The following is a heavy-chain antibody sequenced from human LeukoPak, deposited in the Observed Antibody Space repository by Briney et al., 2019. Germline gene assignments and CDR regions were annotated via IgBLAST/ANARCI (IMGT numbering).Heavy chain of an antibody. CDR1: GFTFSDYY. CDR2: ISSSGSTI. CDR3: TTGGYYDSSGYWTVDY. Sequence: GGSLRLSCAASGFTFSDYYMSWIRQAPGKGLEWVSYISSSGSTIYYAASVKGRFTISRDNAKNSLYLQMNSLKTEDTAVYYCTTGGYYDSSGYWTVDYWGQGTLVTVSS. J-gene: IGHJ4*02. V-gene: IGHV3-11*01. D-gene: IGHD3-22*01.